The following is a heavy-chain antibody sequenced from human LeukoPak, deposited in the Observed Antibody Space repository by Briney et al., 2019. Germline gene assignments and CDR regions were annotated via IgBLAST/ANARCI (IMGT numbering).Heavy chain of an antibody. J-gene: IGHJ4*02. CDR3: TTAQFFNSSGSLAY. V-gene: IGHV3-15*01. D-gene: IGHD3-22*01. CDR1: GFTFNKAR. CDR2: FTSKTDGGTT. Sequence: PGGSLRLSCAASGFTFNKARMNWVRQGPGKGLECVGRFTSKTDGGTTDYAAPVRGRFTISRDDSKDTLYLQMNSLKTEDTAVYYCTTAQFFNSSGSLAYWGQGTLVTVSS.